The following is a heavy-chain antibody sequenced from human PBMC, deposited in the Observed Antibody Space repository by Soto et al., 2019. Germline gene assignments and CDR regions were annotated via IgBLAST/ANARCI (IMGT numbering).Heavy chain of an antibody. D-gene: IGHD1-26*01. V-gene: IGHV3-21*01. CDR3: ARDVSGTPPFDY. J-gene: IGHJ4*02. CDR2: ISSSSSYI. Sequence: GGSLRLSCAASGFTVSTSQMTWVRQAPGKGLEWVSSISSSSSYIYYADSVKGRFTISRDNAKNSLYLQMNSLRAEDTAVYYCARDVSGTPPFDYWGQGTLVTVSS. CDR1: GFTVSTSQ.